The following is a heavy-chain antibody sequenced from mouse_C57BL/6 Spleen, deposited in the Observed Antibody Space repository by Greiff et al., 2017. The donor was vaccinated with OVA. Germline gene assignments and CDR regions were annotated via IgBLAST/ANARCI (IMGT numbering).Heavy chain of an antibody. V-gene: IGHV1-52*01. CDR2: IDPSDSET. CDR3: ARELGAYYYAMDY. Sequence: VQLQEPGAELVRPGSSVKLSCKASGYTFTSYWMHWVKQRPIQGLEWIGNIDPSDSETHYNQKFKDKATLTVDKSSSTAYMQLSSLTSEDSAVYYGARELGAYYYAMDYWGQGTSVTVSS. D-gene: IGHD4-1*01. J-gene: IGHJ4*01. CDR1: GYTFTSYW.